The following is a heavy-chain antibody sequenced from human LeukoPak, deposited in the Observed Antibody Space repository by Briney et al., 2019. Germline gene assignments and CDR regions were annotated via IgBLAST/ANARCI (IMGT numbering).Heavy chain of an antibody. D-gene: IGHD3-22*01. Sequence: ASVKVSCKASGYTFTSYAMNWVRQAPGQGLEWMGWINTNTGNPTYAQGFTGRFVFSLDTSVSTAYLQISSLKAEDTAVYYCARGVVPYYYDSSGYLNFDYWGQGTLVTVSS. CDR1: GYTFTSYA. CDR2: INTNTGNP. V-gene: IGHV7-4-1*02. J-gene: IGHJ4*02. CDR3: ARGVVPYYYDSSGYLNFDY.